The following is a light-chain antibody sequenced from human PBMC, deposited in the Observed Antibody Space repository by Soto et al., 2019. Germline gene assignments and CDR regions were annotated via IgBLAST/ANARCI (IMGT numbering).Light chain of an antibody. Sequence: AIRMTQSPSSLSASTGDRVTITCRASQGISSYLAWYQQKPGKAPKLLIYAASTLQSGVPSRFSGSGSGTDFTFTLSCLQSEDFATYYCQQYYSYPRTFGQGTKLEIK. CDR3: QQYYSYPRT. CDR2: AAS. CDR1: QGISSY. V-gene: IGKV1-8*01. J-gene: IGKJ2*01.